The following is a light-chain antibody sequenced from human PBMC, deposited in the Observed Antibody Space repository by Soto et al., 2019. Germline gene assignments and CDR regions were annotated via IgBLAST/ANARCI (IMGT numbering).Light chain of an antibody. V-gene: IGKV1-39*01. CDR1: QSISNS. Sequence: DIQLTQSPSSLSASVGDRVPITCRASQSISNSLNWYQQKPGKSPNLLIYGTSGLQRGASSRFNGSGSGSDLTLTISSLQSEDFATYFCQQSYSSSWTFCQGTKVDI. J-gene: IGKJ1*01. CDR2: GTS. CDR3: QQSYSSSWT.